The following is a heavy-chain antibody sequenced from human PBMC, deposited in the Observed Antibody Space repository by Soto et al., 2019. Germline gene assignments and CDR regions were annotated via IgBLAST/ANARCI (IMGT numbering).Heavy chain of an antibody. J-gene: IGHJ3*02. Sequence: GGSLRLSCAASGIIFNGFGMHWVRQAPGKGLEWVAVIRYDGSNKYYADSVKGRFTISRDNSKNTLYLRMNSLRAEDTAVYYCAKVRPLRDCTSTSCLGAFDIWGQGTMVTVSS. CDR2: IRYDGSNK. CDR1: GIIFNGFG. D-gene: IGHD2-2*01. V-gene: IGHV3-30*02. CDR3: AKVRPLRDCTSTSCLGAFDI.